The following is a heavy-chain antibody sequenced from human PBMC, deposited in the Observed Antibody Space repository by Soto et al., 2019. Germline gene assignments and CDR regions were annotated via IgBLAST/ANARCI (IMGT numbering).Heavy chain of an antibody. J-gene: IGHJ4*02. CDR2: ISYDGSNK. D-gene: IGHD6-6*01. CDR1: GLTFISYG. V-gene: IGHV3-30*18. Sequence: PGGPLRLPCAASGLTFISYGMHRILQDPGKGLEWVAVISYDGSNKYYADSVKGRFTISRDNSKNTLYLQMNSLRAEDTAVYYCAKDLTRVAARPRFDYWGQGTLVTVSS. CDR3: AKDLTRVAARPRFDY.